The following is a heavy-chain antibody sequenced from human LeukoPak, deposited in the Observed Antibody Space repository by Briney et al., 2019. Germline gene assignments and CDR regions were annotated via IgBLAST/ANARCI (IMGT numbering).Heavy chain of an antibody. J-gene: IGHJ4*02. CDR2: ISGSGGST. D-gene: IGHD3-3*01. Sequence: GGSLRLSCAASGFTFSSYAMSWVRQAPGKGLEWVSAISGSGGSTYYADSVKGRFTISRDNSKNTLYLQMNSLRAEDTAVYYCARDLGQYYDFWSDGFDYWGQGTLVTVSS. CDR3: ARDLGQYYDFWSDGFDY. CDR1: GFTFSSYA. V-gene: IGHV3-23*01.